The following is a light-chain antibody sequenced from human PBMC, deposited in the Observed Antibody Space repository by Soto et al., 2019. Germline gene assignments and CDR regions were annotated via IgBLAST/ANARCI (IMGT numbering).Light chain of an antibody. J-gene: IGLJ1*01. CDR3: SSYAGINNLGV. Sequence: QSVLTQPPPASGSPGQSVTISCTGTSSDVGGYKYVSWYQQHPGQAPQLMIFEVNKRPSGVPDRFSGSKSGNTASLTVSGLQAEDEADYYCSSYAGINNLGVFGTGTKLTVL. V-gene: IGLV2-8*01. CDR1: SSDVGGYKY. CDR2: EVN.